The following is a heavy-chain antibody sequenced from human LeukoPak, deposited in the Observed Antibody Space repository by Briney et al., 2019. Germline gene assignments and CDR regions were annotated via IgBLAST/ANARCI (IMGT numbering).Heavy chain of an antibody. V-gene: IGHV3-23*01. CDR1: GFTFSSYA. Sequence: PGGSLRLSCAASGFTFSSYAMSWVRQAPGKGLEWVSAISGSGGSTYYADSVKGRFTISRDNSKNTLYLQMNSLRAGDTAVYYCAKKYYYDSSGYLLEDYFDYWGQGTLVTVSS. CDR2: ISGSGGST. CDR3: AKKYYYDSSGYLLEDYFDY. D-gene: IGHD3-22*01. J-gene: IGHJ4*02.